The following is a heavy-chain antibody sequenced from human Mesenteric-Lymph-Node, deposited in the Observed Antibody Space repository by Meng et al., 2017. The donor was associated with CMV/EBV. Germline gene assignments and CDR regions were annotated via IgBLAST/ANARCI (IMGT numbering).Heavy chain of an antibody. V-gene: IGHV3-53*05. D-gene: IGHD3-10*01. CDR3: AKDSPYGSGSLNGGMDV. CDR1: GFTVANNY. Sequence: GGSLRLSCAVSGFTVANNYMSWVRQAPGKGLEWVSLIDSGGSTDYADSMKGRFRISRDNAKNSLYLLMDSLRVEDTALYYCAKDSPYGSGSLNGGMDVWGQGTTVTVSS. J-gene: IGHJ6*02. CDR2: IDSGGST.